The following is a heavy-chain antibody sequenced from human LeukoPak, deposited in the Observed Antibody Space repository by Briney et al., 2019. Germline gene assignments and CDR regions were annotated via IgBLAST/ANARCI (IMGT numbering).Heavy chain of an antibody. V-gene: IGHV3-23*01. J-gene: IGHJ5*02. Sequence: PGGPLRLSCAASGFTVSTDHMSWVRQAPGKGLEWVSAISGSGGSTYYADSVKGRFTISRDNSKNTLYLQMNSLRAEDTAVYYCAKVVAAGENWFDPWGQGTLVTVSS. D-gene: IGHD2-15*01. CDR1: GFTVSTDH. CDR2: ISGSGGST. CDR3: AKVVAAGENWFDP.